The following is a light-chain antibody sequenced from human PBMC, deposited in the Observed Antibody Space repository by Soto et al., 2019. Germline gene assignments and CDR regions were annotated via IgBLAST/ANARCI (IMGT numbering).Light chain of an antibody. J-gene: IGLJ1*01. CDR1: SSDVGYYNL. CDR3: CSYAGSTTHYV. V-gene: IGLV2-23*02. CDR2: EVN. Sequence: QSALTQPAAVSGSTGQSITISCTGTSSDVGYYNLVSWYQQHPGKAPKLIIYEVNKRPSGFSNRFSGSKSGNTASLTISGLQAADEADYYCCSYAGSTTHYVFGTGTKLTVL.